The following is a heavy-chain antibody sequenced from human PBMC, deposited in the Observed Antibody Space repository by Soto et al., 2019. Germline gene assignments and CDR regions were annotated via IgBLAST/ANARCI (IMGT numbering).Heavy chain of an antibody. Sequence: QVQLQQWGAGLLKPSETLSLTCAVYGGSFSGYYWSWIRQPPGKGLEWIGEINHSGSTNYNPSLKSRFTISVDTSKNQFSLKLSSVTAADTAVYYCARATTGVRRGWLRLEGDRHNFDYWGQGTLVTVSS. V-gene: IGHV4-34*01. CDR3: ARATTGVRRGWLRLEGDRHNFDY. J-gene: IGHJ4*02. CDR2: INHSGST. CDR1: GGSFSGYY. D-gene: IGHD5-12*01.